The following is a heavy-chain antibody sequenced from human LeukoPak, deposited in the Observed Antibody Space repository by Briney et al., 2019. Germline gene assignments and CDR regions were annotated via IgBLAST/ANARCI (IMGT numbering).Heavy chain of an antibody. J-gene: IGHJ4*02. CDR1: GFTLSDHY. D-gene: IGHD4-17*01. V-gene: IGHV3-72*01. CDR2: SRDKANSHTT. CDR3: ARAQDFGGYTSAYNFDS. Sequence: GGSLRLSCAASGFTLSDHYMDWVRQAPGKGLEWIGRSRDKANSHTTEYAASVKGRFTISRDDSKNSLYLQMNSLRTEDTAVYYCARAQDFGGYTSAYNFDSWGQGTLVTVSS.